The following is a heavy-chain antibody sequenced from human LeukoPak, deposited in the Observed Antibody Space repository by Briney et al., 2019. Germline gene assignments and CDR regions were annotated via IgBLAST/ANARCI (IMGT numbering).Heavy chain of an antibody. Sequence: GGSLRLSCAASGFTFSSSWMYWVRQALGKGLVWVSRINSDESITTYADSVKGRFTISRDNAKNTLYLQMNSLRAEDTAVYYCARGLVPGFLDYWGQGTPVTVSS. CDR1: GFTFSSSW. D-gene: IGHD4-11*01. V-gene: IGHV3-74*01. CDR2: INSDESIT. J-gene: IGHJ4*02. CDR3: ARGLVPGFLDY.